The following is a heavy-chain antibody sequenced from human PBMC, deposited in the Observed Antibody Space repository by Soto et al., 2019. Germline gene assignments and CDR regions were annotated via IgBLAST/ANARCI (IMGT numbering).Heavy chain of an antibody. D-gene: IGHD3-10*01. CDR2: INHSGST. J-gene: IGHJ5*02. Sequence: PSETLSLTCAVYGGSFSGYYWSWIRQPPGKGLEWIGEINHSGSTNYNPSLKSRVTISVDTSKNQFSLKLSSVTAADTAVYYCARGKQYYGSGRSNTRPNWFDPWGQGTLVTVSS. CDR3: ARGKQYYGSGRSNTRPNWFDP. CDR1: GGSFSGYY. V-gene: IGHV4-34*01.